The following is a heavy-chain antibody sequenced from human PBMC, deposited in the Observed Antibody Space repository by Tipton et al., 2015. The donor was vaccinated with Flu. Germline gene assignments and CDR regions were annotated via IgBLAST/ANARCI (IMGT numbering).Heavy chain of an antibody. D-gene: IGHD2-21*02. CDR2: INPSGGST. Sequence: QVQLVQSGAEVKKPGASVKVSCKASRYTFTRYYMHWVRQAPGQGLEWMGIINPSGGSTRYAQKFQDRVTMTRDTSTTTVFMELSSLRSEDTAVYYCATMMSWEVVTASPFDYWGQGTLVTVSS. V-gene: IGHV1-46*01. J-gene: IGHJ4*02. CDR1: RYTFTRYY. CDR3: ATMMSWEVVTASPFDY.